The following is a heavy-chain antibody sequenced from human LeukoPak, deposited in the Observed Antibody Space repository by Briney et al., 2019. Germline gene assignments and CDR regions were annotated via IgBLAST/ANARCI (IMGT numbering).Heavy chain of an antibody. V-gene: IGHV4-34*01. CDR1: GGSFSGYY. CDR2: INHSGST. J-gene: IGHJ4*02. Sequence: SETLSLTCAVYGGSFSGYYWSWIRQPPGKGLDWIGEINHSGSTNYNPSLKSRVTISVDTSKNQFSLKLSSVTAADTAVYYCATDYYGAGSDDYWGQGTLVTVSS. CDR3: ATDYYGAGSDDY. D-gene: IGHD3-10*01.